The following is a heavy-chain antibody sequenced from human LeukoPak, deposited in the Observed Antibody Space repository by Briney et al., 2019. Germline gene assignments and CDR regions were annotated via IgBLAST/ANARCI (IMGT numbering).Heavy chain of an antibody. V-gene: IGHV3-15*01. Sequence: GGSLRLSCAASGFTFSNAWMSWVRQAPGKGLEWVGRIKSKTDGGTTDYAAPVKGRFTISRDDTKNTLYLQMNSLKTEDTAVYYCTTGDIVVVPAARKGARGFDPWGQGTLVTVSS. CDR2: IKSKTDGGTT. CDR3: TTGDIVVVPAARKGARGFDP. CDR1: GFTFSNAW. J-gene: IGHJ5*02. D-gene: IGHD2-2*01.